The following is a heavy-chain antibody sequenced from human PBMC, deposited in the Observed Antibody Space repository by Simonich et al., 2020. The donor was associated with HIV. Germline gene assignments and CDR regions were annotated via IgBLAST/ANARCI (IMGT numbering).Heavy chain of an antibody. CDR1: GGSFSGYY. V-gene: IGHV4-34*01. Sequence: QVQLQQWGAGLLKSSETLSLTCAVYGGSFSGYYWSWIRQPAGKGLEWIWEINHSGSTKYKSSLKSRVTISVDTAKNQFSLKLTSVTAADTAVYYCAREKGSSYDYWGQGTLVTVSS. D-gene: IGHD6-13*01. J-gene: IGHJ4*02. CDR2: INHSGST. CDR3: AREKGSSYDY.